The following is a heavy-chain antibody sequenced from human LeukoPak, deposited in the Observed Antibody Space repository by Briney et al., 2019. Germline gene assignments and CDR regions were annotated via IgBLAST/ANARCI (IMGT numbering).Heavy chain of an antibody. D-gene: IGHD3-3*01. V-gene: IGHV1-2*02. CDR2: INPSSGGT. CDR3: ARVGDFWSGYHPQDWFDP. J-gene: IGHJ5*02. CDR1: GYTFTGYY. Sequence: ASVKVSCKASGYTFTGYYMHWVRQAPGQGLEWMGWINPSSGGTNYAQKFQGRVTMTRDTSISTAYMELSRLRSDDTAVYYCARVGDFWSGYHPQDWFDPWGQGTLVTVSS.